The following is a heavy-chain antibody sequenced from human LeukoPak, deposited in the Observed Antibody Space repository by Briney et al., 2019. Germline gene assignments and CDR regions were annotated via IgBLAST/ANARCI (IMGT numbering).Heavy chain of an antibody. J-gene: IGHJ4*02. CDR1: GFTFSSYW. Sequence: GGSLRLSCAPSGFTFSSYWMHWVRQAPGKGLVWVSRINTDGSTITYADSVKGRFTISRDNAKNTLYLQMNRLRGEDKAVYFCARERKSSTSMDYWGQGTLVTVSS. CDR2: INTDGSTI. CDR3: ARERKSSTSMDY. D-gene: IGHD2-2*01. V-gene: IGHV3-74*01.